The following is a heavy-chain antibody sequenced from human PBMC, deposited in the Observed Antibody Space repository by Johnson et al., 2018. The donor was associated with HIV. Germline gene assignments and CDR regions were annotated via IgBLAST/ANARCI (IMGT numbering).Heavy chain of an antibody. CDR3: AKDKWSSSWYVAFDL. D-gene: IGHD6-13*01. J-gene: IGHJ3*01. V-gene: IGHV3-9*01. Sequence: VQLVESGGGLVQPGRSLRLSCAASGFTFDDYAMHWVRQVPGKGLEWVSGISWNGDNIVYAESVRGRFTISRDNAKNSLYLQMNSLRPEDTALYYCAKDKWSSSWYVAFDLWGQGTMVTVSS. CDR2: ISWNGDNI. CDR1: GFTFDDYA.